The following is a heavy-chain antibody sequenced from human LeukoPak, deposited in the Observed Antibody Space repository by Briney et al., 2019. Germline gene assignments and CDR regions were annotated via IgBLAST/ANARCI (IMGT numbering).Heavy chain of an antibody. CDR2: ISYDGSNK. CDR1: GFTFRSFG. CDR3: ARGKITIFGVVIRGYYFDY. D-gene: IGHD3-3*01. Sequence: PGRSLRLSCAASGFTFRSFGMHWVRQAPGKGLEWVAVISYDGSNKYYADSVKGRFTISRDNSKNTLHLQMNSLRAEDTAVYYCARGKITIFGVVIRGYYFDYWGQGTLVTVSS. J-gene: IGHJ4*02. V-gene: IGHV3-30*03.